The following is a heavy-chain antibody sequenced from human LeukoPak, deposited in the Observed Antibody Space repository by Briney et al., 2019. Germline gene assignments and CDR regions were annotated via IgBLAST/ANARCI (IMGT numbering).Heavy chain of an antibody. Sequence: SETLSLTCAVYGGSFSGYYWSWIRQPPGKGLEWIGEINHSGSTNYNPSLKSRVTISVGTSKNQFSLKLSSVTAADTAVYYCARPGYYYGMDVWGQGTTVTVSS. V-gene: IGHV4-34*01. CDR3: ARPGYYYGMDV. CDR2: INHSGST. CDR1: GGSFSGYY. J-gene: IGHJ6*02.